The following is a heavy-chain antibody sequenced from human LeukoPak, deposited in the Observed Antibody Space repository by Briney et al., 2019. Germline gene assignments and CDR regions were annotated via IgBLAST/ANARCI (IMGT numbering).Heavy chain of an antibody. V-gene: IGHV3-23*01. D-gene: IGHD4-17*01. J-gene: IGHJ4*02. CDR1: GFTFSSYA. Sequence: PGGSLRLSCTASGFTFSSYAMTWVRQAPRKGLEWVSSISGSGVTIYYADSVKGRFTISRDNSENMMNLQMNSLRAEDTAVCYCARDYGDYTKGWNLRDYWGQGTLVTVSS. CDR2: ISGSGVTI. CDR3: ARDYGDYTKGWNLRDY.